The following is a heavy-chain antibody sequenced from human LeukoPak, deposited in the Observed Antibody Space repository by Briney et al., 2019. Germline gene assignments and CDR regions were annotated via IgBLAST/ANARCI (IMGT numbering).Heavy chain of an antibody. J-gene: IGHJ5*02. D-gene: IGHD3-10*01. CDR1: GYSFTSYW. Sequence: GESLKISCQAFGYSFTSYWIGWVRQMPGKGLECMGIIYPGDSDVRYSPSFQGQVTISADKSISTAYMELSRLRSDDTAVYYCAKPTPYGSGRWFDPWGQGTLVTVSS. CDR2: IYPGDSDV. V-gene: IGHV5-51*01. CDR3: AKPTPYGSGRWFDP.